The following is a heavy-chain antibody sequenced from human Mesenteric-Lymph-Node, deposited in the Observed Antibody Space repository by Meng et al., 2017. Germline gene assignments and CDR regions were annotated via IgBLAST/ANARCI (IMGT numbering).Heavy chain of an antibody. D-gene: IGHD2-2*01. Sequence: GESLKISCKGSGYGFTSYWIGWVRQMPGEGLEWMGIIYPWDSDTRYSPSFQGQVTISADKSISTAYLQWSSLKASDTAMYYCARHLGYCSSTSCFERRRAPYYYYCGMDVWGQGTAVTVSS. CDR3: ARHLGYCSSTSCFERRRAPYYYYCGMDV. V-gene: IGHV5-51*01. J-gene: IGHJ6*02. CDR2: IYPWDSDT. CDR1: GYGFTSYW.